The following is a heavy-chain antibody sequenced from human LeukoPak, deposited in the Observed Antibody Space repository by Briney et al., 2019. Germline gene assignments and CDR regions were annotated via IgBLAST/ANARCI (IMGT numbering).Heavy chain of an antibody. V-gene: IGHV3-74*01. CDR3: ARAGSSSWSTYFDY. J-gene: IGHJ4*02. CDR1: GFTFSNHW. CDR2: INRGGSRT. Sequence: GGSLRLSCAASGFTFSNHWMHWVRQAPGKGLMWVSRINRGGSRTDYADSVKGRFTISRDNSKNTLYLQMNSLRAEDTAVYYCARAGSSSWSTYFDYWGQGTLVTVSS. D-gene: IGHD6-13*01.